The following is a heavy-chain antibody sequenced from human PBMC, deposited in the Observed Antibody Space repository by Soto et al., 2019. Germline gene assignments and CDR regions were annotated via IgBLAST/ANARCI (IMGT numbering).Heavy chain of an antibody. D-gene: IGHD3-10*01. V-gene: IGHV4-59*08. CDR3: ASMGYHYGSGSYPLDY. J-gene: IGHJ4*02. CDR2: IYNSGST. Sequence: SETLSLTCTVPGGSISSYYWTWIRQPPGKGLEWIGFIYNSGSTHYNPSLRSRVTISVDTSKNQFSLKLRSVTAADTAVYYCASMGYHYGSGSYPLDYWGQGTLVTVSS. CDR1: GGSISSYY.